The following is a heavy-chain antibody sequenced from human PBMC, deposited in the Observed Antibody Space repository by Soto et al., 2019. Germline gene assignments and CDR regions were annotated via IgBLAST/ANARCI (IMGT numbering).Heavy chain of an antibody. D-gene: IGHD6-25*01. CDR2: INPSGGST. CDR1: GYTFTRHY. CDR3: ARDLNGGIAARDAFDI. V-gene: IGHV1-46*01. Sequence: ASVKVSCKASGYTFTRHYMHWVRQAPGQGLEWMGIINPSGGSTDYAQNFQGRITLTRDTSTSTVYMELSGLRPDDTAVYFCARDLNGGIAARDAFDIWGQGTMVTVSS. J-gene: IGHJ3*02.